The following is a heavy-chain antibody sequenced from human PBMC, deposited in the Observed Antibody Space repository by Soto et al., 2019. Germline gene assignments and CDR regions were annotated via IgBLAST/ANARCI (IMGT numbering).Heavy chain of an antibody. Sequence: QVQLVESGGGVVQPGRSLRLSCTASGFSFSTYGMHWVRQAPGKGLEWVSVISDDGSYTYYADSVKGRLTISRDNSKNTLYLQMNSLSAEDTAVYYCAKEGRRGWSSYGGDYFDSWGRGTLVTVSS. CDR1: GFSFSTYG. CDR3: AKEGRRGWSSYGGDYFDS. CDR2: ISDDGSYT. J-gene: IGHJ4*02. V-gene: IGHV3-30*18. D-gene: IGHD5-18*01.